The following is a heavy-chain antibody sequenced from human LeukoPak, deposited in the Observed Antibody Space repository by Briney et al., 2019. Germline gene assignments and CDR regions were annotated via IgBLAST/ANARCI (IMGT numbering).Heavy chain of an antibody. J-gene: IGHJ4*02. Sequence: GGSLRLSCAASGFRFSDYWMHWVRQGPGKGPEWLSRTSKDGSDTFYADAAKGRFTASRDNAKNTVYLQVTNVRPEDTAVYFCARGGYSGSYYRFSWGQGTLVTVSS. CDR2: TSKDGSDT. CDR1: GFRFSDYW. D-gene: IGHD6-25*01. V-gene: IGHV3-74*01. CDR3: ARGGYSGSYYRFS.